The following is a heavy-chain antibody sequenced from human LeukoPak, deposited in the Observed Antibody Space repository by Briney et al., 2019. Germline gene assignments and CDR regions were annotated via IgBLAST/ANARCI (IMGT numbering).Heavy chain of an antibody. J-gene: IGHJ3*02. D-gene: IGHD3-22*01. CDR3: AMSFYDISDYSLSGAFDI. CDR2: ISHSGNT. V-gene: IGHV4-34*01. Sequence: KASETLSLTCAVYGVSFSGYYWSWVRQPPGKGLEWIGEISHSGNTNYNPSLKSRVTISLDTSKKQFFLRLSSVTAADTAVYYCAMSFYDISDYSLSGAFDIWGQGTMVTVSS. CDR1: GVSFSGYY.